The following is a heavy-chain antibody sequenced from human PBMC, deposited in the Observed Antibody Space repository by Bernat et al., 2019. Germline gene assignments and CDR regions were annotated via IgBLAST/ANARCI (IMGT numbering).Heavy chain of an antibody. Sequence: QVQLQESGPGLVKPSQTLSLTCTVSGGSISSGGYYWSLIRQHPGKGLEWIGYIYYSGSTYYNPSLKSRVTISVDTSKNQFSLKLSSVTAADTAVYYCAGDWDDDSGTPYAFDIWGQGTMVTVSS. J-gene: IGHJ3*02. CDR3: AGDWDDDSGTPYAFDI. CDR1: GGSISSGGYY. CDR2: IYYSGST. D-gene: IGHD3-10*01. V-gene: IGHV4-31*03.